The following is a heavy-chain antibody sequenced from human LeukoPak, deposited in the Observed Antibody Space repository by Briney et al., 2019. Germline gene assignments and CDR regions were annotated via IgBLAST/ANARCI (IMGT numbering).Heavy chain of an antibody. CDR2: IYYSGST. V-gene: IGHV4-39*01. CDR3: ARSITMVRGVIAGVCDY. Sequence: SETLSLTCTVSGGSISSSSYYWGWIRQPPGKGLEWIGSIYYSGSTYYNPSLKSRVTISVDTSKNQFSLKLSPVTAADTAVYYCARSITMVRGVIAGVCDYWGQGTLVTVSS. D-gene: IGHD3-10*01. J-gene: IGHJ4*02. CDR1: GGSISSSSYY.